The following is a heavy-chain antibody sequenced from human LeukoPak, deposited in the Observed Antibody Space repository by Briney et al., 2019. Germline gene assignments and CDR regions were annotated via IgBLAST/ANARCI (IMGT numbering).Heavy chain of an antibody. D-gene: IGHD1-26*01. Sequence: GGSLRLSCAASGFTFSSYAMSWVRQAPGKGLEWVSAISGSVGSTYYADSVKGRFTISRDNSKNTLSLQMNSLRAEDTAVYYCATRGTYYLPHDHWGQGTLVTVSS. J-gene: IGHJ4*02. CDR1: GFTFSSYA. CDR3: ATRGTYYLPHDH. V-gene: IGHV3-23*01. CDR2: ISGSVGST.